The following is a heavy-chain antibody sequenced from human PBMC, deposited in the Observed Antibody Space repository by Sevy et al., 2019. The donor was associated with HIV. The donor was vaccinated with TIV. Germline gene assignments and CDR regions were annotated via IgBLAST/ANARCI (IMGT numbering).Heavy chain of an antibody. J-gene: IGHJ4*02. CDR2: FSHSGTT. CDR3: ARTLMFPIRNFRNIQFDY. V-gene: IGHV4-59*01. Sequence: SETLSLTCTVSGDSISNKYWSWIRQPPGKGLEWIGYFSHSGTTNYNPSLKRGITISEDTSKNQFSLKLTSVTAADTAVHYCARTLMFPIRNFRNIQFDYWGQGILVTVSS. CDR1: GDSISNKY. D-gene: IGHD2-2*02.